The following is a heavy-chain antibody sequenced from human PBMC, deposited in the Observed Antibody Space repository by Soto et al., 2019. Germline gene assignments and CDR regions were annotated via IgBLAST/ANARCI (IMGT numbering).Heavy chain of an antibody. V-gene: IGHV3-33*01. D-gene: IGHD6-13*01. CDR3: ARGGSLSSSWYPTYEENFDY. CDR2: IWYDGSNK. J-gene: IGHJ4*02. Sequence: QVQLVESGGGVVQPGRSLRLSCAASGFTFSSYGMHWVRQAPGKGLEWVAVIWYDGSNKYYADSVKGRFTISRDNSKNTLYLQMNRLRAEDTAVYYCARGGSLSSSWYPTYEENFDYWGQGTLVTVSS. CDR1: GFTFSSYG.